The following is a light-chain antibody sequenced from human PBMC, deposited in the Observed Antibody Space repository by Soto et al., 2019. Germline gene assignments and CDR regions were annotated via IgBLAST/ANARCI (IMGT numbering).Light chain of an antibody. CDR1: QSVSNNY. J-gene: IGKJ5*01. V-gene: IGKV3D-20*02. Sequence: EIVLTQSPGTLSLSPGERATLSCRASQSVSNNYLAWYQQKPGQAPRLLIYGASNRATGIPDRFSGSGSGTDFTLTISSLEPEDSAVYYCQQRHMWPITLGQGTRLEIK. CDR3: QQRHMWPIT. CDR2: GAS.